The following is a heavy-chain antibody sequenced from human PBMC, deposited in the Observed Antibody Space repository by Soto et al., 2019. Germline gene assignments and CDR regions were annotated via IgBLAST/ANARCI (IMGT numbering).Heavy chain of an antibody. J-gene: IGHJ4*02. CDR1: GGSVSSGSYY. D-gene: IGHD3-22*01. CDR2: IYYSGST. CDR3: ASQNHYYDSPFDY. V-gene: IGHV4-61*01. Sequence: SETLSLTCTVSGGSVSSGSYYWSWIRQPPGKGLEWIGYIYYSGSTNYNPSLKSRVTISVDTSKNQFSLKLSSVTAADTAVYYCASQNHYYDSPFDYWGQGTLVTVSS.